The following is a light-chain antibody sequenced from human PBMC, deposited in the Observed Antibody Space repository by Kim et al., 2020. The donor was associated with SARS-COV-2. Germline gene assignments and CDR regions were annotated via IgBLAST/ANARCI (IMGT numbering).Light chain of an antibody. J-gene: IGLJ1*01. Sequence: QSALTQPASVSGSLGQSITISCTGTSSDVGYYNYVSWYQQHPGKAPKLMIYDVNTRPSGVSGRFSGSKSGHTASLTISGLQAEDEADYHCNSYSSSSIYVFGTGTKVTVL. CDR1: SSDVGYYNY. CDR2: DVN. CDR3: NSYSSSSIYV. V-gene: IGLV2-14*03.